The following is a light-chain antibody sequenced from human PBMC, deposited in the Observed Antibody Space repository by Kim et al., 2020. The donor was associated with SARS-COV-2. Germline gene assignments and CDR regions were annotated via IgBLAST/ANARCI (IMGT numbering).Light chain of an antibody. CDR2: QDS. V-gene: IGLV3-1*01. CDR3: QAWDSSIWV. J-gene: IGLJ3*02. CDR1: KLGDKY. Sequence: VSPGQTASRTCSGDKLGDKYACWYQQKPGQSPVLVIYQDSKRPSGIPARFSGSNSGNTATLTISGTQAMDEADYYCQAWDSSIWVFGGGTQLTVL.